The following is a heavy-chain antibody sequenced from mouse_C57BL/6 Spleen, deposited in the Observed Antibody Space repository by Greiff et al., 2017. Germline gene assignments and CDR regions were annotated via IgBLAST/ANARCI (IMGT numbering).Heavy chain of an antibody. Sequence: EVQLQQSGPELVKPGASVKIPCKASGYTFTDYNMDWVKQSHGKSLEWIGDINPNNGGTIYNQKFKGKATLTVDKSSSTAYMELRSLTSDDTAVYYCARRYYYGSSYGYFDYWGQGTTLTVSS. J-gene: IGHJ2*01. D-gene: IGHD1-1*01. CDR1: GYTFTDYN. V-gene: IGHV1-18*01. CDR3: ARRYYYGSSYGYFDY. CDR2: INPNNGGT.